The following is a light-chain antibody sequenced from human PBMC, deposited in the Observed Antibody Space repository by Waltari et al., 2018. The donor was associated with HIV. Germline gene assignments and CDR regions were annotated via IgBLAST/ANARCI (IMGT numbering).Light chain of an antibody. V-gene: IGLV1-51*01. J-gene: IGLJ3*02. CDR1: TSNIWRNY. Sequence: QSVLTQPPSLSAAPGQKVTISCSGSTSNIWRNYVSWYQQLPGAAPKPLIFDNTERPAGIPDRFSGSKSGTSATLGITGLQTGDEAIYFCGTWDSSLVGWVFGGGTKLAVL. CDR3: GTWDSSLVGWV. CDR2: DNT.